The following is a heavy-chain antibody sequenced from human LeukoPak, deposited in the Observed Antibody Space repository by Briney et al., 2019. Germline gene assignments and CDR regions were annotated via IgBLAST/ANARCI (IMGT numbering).Heavy chain of an antibody. CDR1: GGTLSSYA. V-gene: IGHV1-69*04. CDR2: IIPILGIA. CDR3: ARDGQKYYDSSGYYGY. D-gene: IGHD3-22*01. Sequence: VASVKVSCMASGGTLSSYAISWVRQAPGQGLEWVGRIIPILGIANYAQKFQGRVTITADKSTSTAYMELSSLRSEDTAVYYCARDGQKYYDSSGYYGYWGQGTLVTVSS. J-gene: IGHJ4*02.